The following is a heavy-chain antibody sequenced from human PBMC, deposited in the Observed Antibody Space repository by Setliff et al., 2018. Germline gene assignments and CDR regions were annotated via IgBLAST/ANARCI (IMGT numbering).Heavy chain of an antibody. V-gene: IGHV4-39*07. J-gene: IGHJ5*02. CDR1: GGSISSGVYY. D-gene: IGHD3-10*01. Sequence: PSETLSLTCTVSGGSISSGVYYWAWIRQPPGKGLEWIGRIYYRGDTYYNASLKSRLTLSVDTSKNQVSLNLRSVTAADTAVYYCATDGPVLNGDYISWGQGTLVTVSS. CDR3: ATDGPVLNGDYIS. CDR2: IYYRGDT.